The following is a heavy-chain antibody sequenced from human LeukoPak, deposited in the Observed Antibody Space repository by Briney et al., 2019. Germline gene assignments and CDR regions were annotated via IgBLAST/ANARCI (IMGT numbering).Heavy chain of an antibody. CDR3: ARGVGTADHNFDY. CDR1: GGSISSGDYY. CDR2: IHYSGST. Sequence: SETLSLTCTVSGGSISSGDYYWSWIRQPPGKGLEWIGYIHYSGSTYYNPSLKSRVTISVDTSKNQFSLKLSSVTAADTAVYYCARGVGTADHNFDYWGQGTLVTVSS. J-gene: IGHJ4*02. V-gene: IGHV4-30-4*01. D-gene: IGHD2-21*02.